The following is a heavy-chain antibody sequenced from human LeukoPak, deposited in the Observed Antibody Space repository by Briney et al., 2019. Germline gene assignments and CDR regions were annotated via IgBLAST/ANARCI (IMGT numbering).Heavy chain of an antibody. D-gene: IGHD2-15*01. CDR2: IRYDGSNK. CDR3: AKDLLLRVAFAHDAFDI. V-gene: IGHV3-30*02. Sequence: GGSLRLSCAASGFTFSSYGMHWVRQAPGKGLEWVAFIRYDGSNKYYADSVKGRFTISRDNSKNTLYLQMNSLRAKDTAVYYCAKDLLLRVAFAHDAFDIWGQGTMVTVSS. J-gene: IGHJ3*02. CDR1: GFTFSSYG.